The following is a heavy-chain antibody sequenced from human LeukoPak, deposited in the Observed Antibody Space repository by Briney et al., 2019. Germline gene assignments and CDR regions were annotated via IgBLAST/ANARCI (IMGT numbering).Heavy chain of an antibody. Sequence: GGSLRLSCAASGFTFSSYAMSWVRQAPGKGLEWVSALSGSGGSTYYADSVKGRFTISRDNSKITLYLQMNSLRAEDTAVYYCAKVPYYYDSSGYVHFDYWGQGTLVTVSS. J-gene: IGHJ4*02. CDR1: GFTFSSYA. V-gene: IGHV3-23*01. CDR2: LSGSGGST. D-gene: IGHD3-22*01. CDR3: AKVPYYYDSSGYVHFDY.